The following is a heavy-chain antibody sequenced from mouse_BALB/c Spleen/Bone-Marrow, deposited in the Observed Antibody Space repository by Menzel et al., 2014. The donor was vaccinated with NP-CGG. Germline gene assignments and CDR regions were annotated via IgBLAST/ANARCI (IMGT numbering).Heavy chain of an antibody. CDR2: IWAGGST. J-gene: IGHJ1*01. CDR1: GFSLTSYG. CDR3: ARGGGNWYFDV. V-gene: IGHV2-9*02. Sequence: VKLMESGPGLVAPSQSLSITCTVSGFSLTSYGVHWVRQPPGKGPEWLGVIWAGGSTNYNSALMSRLSISKDNSKSXVFLKMNSLQTDDTAMYYCARGGGNWYFDVWGAGTTVTVSS.